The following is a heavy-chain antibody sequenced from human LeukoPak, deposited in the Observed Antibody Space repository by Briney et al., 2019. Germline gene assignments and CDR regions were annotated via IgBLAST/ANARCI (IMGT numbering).Heavy chain of an antibody. D-gene: IGHD6-13*01. Sequence: SQTLSLTCTVSGGSISSGGYYWSWIRQHLGKGLEWIGYIYYSGSTYYNPSLKSRVTISVDTSKNQFSLKLSSVTAADTAVYYCAREVAAAGTYDYWGQGTLVTVSS. J-gene: IGHJ4*02. CDR3: AREVAAAGTYDY. CDR1: GGSISSGGYY. V-gene: IGHV4-31*03. CDR2: IYYSGST.